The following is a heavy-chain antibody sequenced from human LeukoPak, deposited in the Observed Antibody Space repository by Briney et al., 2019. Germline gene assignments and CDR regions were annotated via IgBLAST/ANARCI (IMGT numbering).Heavy chain of an antibody. J-gene: IGHJ4*02. V-gene: IGHV3-74*01. D-gene: IGHD6-13*01. CDR3: ARATYVAAGGD. CDR1: GFTFSSYS. CDR2: INTDGSTT. Sequence: GGSLRLSCAASGFTFSSYSMNWVRQAPGKGLVWVSRINTDGSTTTYADSVKGRFTISRDNAKNTLYLQMNSLRAEDTAVYYCARATYVAAGGDWGQGTLVTVSS.